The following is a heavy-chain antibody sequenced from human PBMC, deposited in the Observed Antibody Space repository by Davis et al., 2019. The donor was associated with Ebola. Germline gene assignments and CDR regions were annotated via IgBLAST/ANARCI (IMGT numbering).Heavy chain of an antibody. CDR1: GFTFSAYR. Sequence: PGGSLRLSCAASGFTFSAYRMNWVRQAPGKGLEWVSSISSSSSHIYYLDSVQCRFTISRDNAKNSLFLQMSSLRPEDTAVYYCARVLRGVIANFDSWGQGTLVTVSS. D-gene: IGHD3-10*01. CDR3: ARVLRGVIANFDS. V-gene: IGHV3-21*01. CDR2: ISSSSSHI. J-gene: IGHJ4*02.